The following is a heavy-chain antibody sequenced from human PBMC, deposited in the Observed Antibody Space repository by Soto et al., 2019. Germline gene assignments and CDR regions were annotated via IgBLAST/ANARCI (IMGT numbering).Heavy chain of an antibody. CDR1: GFTFSSYA. V-gene: IGHV3-23*01. Sequence: EVQLLESGGGLVQPGGSLRLSCAASGFTFSSYAMSWVRQAPGKGLEWVSAISGSGGSTYYADSVKGRFTISRDNSKNTLYLQMNCLRAEDTAVYYCAKVVGDSGYDLDAFDIWGQGTMVTVSS. D-gene: IGHD5-12*01. CDR3: AKVVGDSGYDLDAFDI. CDR2: ISGSGGST. J-gene: IGHJ3*02.